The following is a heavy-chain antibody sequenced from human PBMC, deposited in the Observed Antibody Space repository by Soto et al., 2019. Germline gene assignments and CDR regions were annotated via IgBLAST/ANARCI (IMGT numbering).Heavy chain of an antibody. J-gene: IGHJ4*02. CDR1: GFIFSSYA. V-gene: IGHV3-23*01. D-gene: IGHD2-15*01. Sequence: EVQLLESGGDLVQPGGSLRLSCAASGFIFSSYAMNWVRQAPGKGLEWVSTITGSTGSKYYADSVKGRFTISIDNSKNTVYLQMNSLRAEDTAVYYCAKDCSGASCYLGARDYGGQGTLVNFSS. CDR3: AKDCSGASCYLGARDY. CDR2: ITGSTGSK.